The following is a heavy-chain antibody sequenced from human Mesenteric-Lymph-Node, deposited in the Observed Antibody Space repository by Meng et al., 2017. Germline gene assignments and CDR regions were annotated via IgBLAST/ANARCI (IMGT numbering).Heavy chain of an antibody. CDR3: TRVGPDAY. CDR2: IRSKPYGGTT. Sequence: GESLKISNRASGFTLGHYAMSWVRQAPGKGLAWVGFIRSKPYGGTTEYAASVKGRFTISRDDSKNIAYLQMNSLKTEDTAVYYCTRVGPDAYWGQGTLVTVSS. J-gene: IGHJ4*02. V-gene: IGHV3-49*04. CDR1: GFTLGHYA.